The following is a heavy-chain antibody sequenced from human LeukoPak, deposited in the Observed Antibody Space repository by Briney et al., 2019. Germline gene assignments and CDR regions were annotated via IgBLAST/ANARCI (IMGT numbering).Heavy chain of an antibody. Sequence: GGSLRLSCAASGFTFSSYWMHWVRQAPGKGLVWVSRINTDGSSTSYADSVKGRFTISRDNAKDSLYLQMSSLRAEDTAVYYCARDLISSISRGWFDPWGQGTLVTVSS. V-gene: IGHV3-74*01. D-gene: IGHD6-13*01. CDR2: INTDGSST. CDR3: ARDLISSISRGWFDP. CDR1: GFTFSSYW. J-gene: IGHJ5*02.